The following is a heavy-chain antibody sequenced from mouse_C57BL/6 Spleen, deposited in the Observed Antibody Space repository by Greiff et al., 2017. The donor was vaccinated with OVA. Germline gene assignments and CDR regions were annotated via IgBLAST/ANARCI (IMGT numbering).Heavy chain of an antibody. CDR2: INPNNGGT. J-gene: IGHJ4*01. Sequence: EVQLQQSGPELVKPGASVKISCKASGYTFTDYYMNWVKQSHGKSLEWIGDINPNNGGTSYNQKFKGKATLTVDKSSSTAYMELRSLTSEDSAVYYCASYGNYKGHAMDYWGQGTSVTVSS. CDR1: GYTFTDYY. V-gene: IGHV1-26*01. D-gene: IGHD2-1*01. CDR3: ASYGNYKGHAMDY.